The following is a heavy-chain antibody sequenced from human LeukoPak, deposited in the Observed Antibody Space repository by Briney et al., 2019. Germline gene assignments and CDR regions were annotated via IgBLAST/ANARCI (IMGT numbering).Heavy chain of an antibody. J-gene: IGHJ6*02. V-gene: IGHV3-53*01. CDR2: IYSGGST. CDR1: GFTFSSSC. Sequence: GGSLRLSCAASGFTFSSSCLTWVRQAPGKGLEWVSVIYSGGSTYYADAVKGRFTISRDNSKNTLYLQMNGLRAEDTAVYYCARGQYVDPVMVTSHYGMDVWGQGTTVTVSS. D-gene: IGHD5-18*01. CDR3: ARGQYVDPVMVTSHYGMDV.